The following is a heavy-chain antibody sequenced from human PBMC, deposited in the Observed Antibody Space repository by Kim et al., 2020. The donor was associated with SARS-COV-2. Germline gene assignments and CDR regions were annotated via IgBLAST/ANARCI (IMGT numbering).Heavy chain of an antibody. D-gene: IGHD3-22*01. J-gene: IGHJ4*02. V-gene: IGHV3-7*01. CDR3: ARTVMVGVRAWGY. CDR1: GFTFRNYW. Sequence: GGSLRLSCAASGFTFRNYWMSWVRQAPGKGLEWVANIKEDGSEKNYADSVKGRFTISRDNAENSLYLQMDSLRGEDTAVYYCARTVMVGVRAWGYWGQGTLVTVSS. CDR2: IKEDGSEK.